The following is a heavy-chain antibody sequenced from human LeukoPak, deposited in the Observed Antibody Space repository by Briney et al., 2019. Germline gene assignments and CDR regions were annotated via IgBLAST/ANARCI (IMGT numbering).Heavy chain of an antibody. V-gene: IGHV4-39*07. D-gene: IGHD3-9*01. CDR1: GGSISSSSYY. CDR3: ARMPDILTGLDL. CDR2: IYYSGAT. J-gene: IGHJ5*02. Sequence: SETLSLTCTVSGGSISSSSYYWGWIRQPPGKGLEWIGSIYYSGATNYNPSLKSRVTISVDTSKMQLSLKLSSVTTADTAVYYCARMPDILTGLDLWGQGALVSVFS.